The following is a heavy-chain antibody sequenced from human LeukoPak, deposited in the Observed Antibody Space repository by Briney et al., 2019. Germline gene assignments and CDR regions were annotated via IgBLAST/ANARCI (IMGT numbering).Heavy chain of an antibody. Sequence: PSETLSLTCTVSGGSISSYYWSWIRRPPGKGLEWIGYIYYSGSTNYNPSLKSRVTISVDTSKNQFSLKLSSVTAADTAVYYCARQLGRPYYYGMDVWGQGTTVTVSS. CDR2: IYYSGST. CDR1: GGSISSYY. D-gene: IGHD1-26*01. CDR3: ARQLGRPYYYGMDV. J-gene: IGHJ6*02. V-gene: IGHV4-59*01.